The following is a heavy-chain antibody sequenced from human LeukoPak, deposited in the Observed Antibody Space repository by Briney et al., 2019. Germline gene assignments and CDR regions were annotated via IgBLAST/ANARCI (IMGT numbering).Heavy chain of an antibody. CDR2: IYPGDSHT. CDR3: ARQTRDGSGSRGYSFDF. V-gene: IGHV5-51*01. Sequence: GESLKISCKASGYIFTNNWIGWVRQKPGKGLEWMGFIYPGDSHTRYDPTFEGQVTISADKSTSTAYLHWSGLKASDTAMYYCARQTRDGSGSRGYSFDFWGQGALVTVSS. J-gene: IGHJ4*02. D-gene: IGHD3-10*01. CDR1: GYIFTNNW.